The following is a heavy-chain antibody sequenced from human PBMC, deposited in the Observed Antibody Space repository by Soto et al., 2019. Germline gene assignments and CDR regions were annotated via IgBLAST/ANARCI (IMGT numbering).Heavy chain of an antibody. D-gene: IGHD3-16*01. CDR3: ESVYYDYIWGSFPLNY. CDR1: GFTFSSDW. J-gene: IGHJ4*02. Sequence: GGSLRLSCAASGFTFSSDWMTWVRQAPGKGLEWVANIKQDESEKYYLDSVKGRFTISRDNAKNSLYLQMNSLRAEDTAVYYGESVYYDYIWGSFPLNYWGQGTLVTVSX. V-gene: IGHV3-7*01. CDR2: IKQDESEK.